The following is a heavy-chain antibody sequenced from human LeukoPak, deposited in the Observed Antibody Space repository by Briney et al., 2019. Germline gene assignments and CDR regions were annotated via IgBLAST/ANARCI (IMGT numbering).Heavy chain of an antibody. D-gene: IGHD6-25*01. CDR3: PQSLAARCVIDY. CDR1: TLTVSNYA. Sequence: GGSLRLSCSASTLTVSNYAMNWVRQAPGKGLEWVSGITDSGGSTYYADSVKGRFTIAGDNSENTLYLQINTLKLADTLIYFCPQSLAARCVIDYWGQGTLVTVSS. V-gene: IGHV3-23*01. J-gene: IGHJ4*02. CDR2: ITDSGGST.